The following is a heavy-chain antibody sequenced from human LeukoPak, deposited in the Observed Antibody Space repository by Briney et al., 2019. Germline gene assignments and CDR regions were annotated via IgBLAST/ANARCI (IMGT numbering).Heavy chain of an antibody. CDR1: GFTFSDYA. CDR2: IRSKAYGGTT. Sequence: GGSLRLSCTASGFTFSDYAMSWVRQAPGKGLEWVGFIRSKAYGGTTEYAASVKGRFTISRDDSKGIAYLQMNSLKTEDTAVYYCTRGFHYYDSSGRSYYFDYWGQGTLVTVSS. CDR3: TRGFHYYDSSGRSYYFDY. J-gene: IGHJ4*02. D-gene: IGHD3-22*01. V-gene: IGHV3-49*04.